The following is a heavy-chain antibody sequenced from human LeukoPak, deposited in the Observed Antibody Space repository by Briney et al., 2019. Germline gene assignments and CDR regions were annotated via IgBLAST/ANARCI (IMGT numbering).Heavy chain of an antibody. CDR1: GFTFSSHG. CDR3: ARYGNLKVLDV. J-gene: IGHJ3*01. CDR2: IWHDGSEK. D-gene: IGHD1-14*01. V-gene: IGHV3-33*01. Sequence: GGSLRLSCAASGFTFSSHGMHWVRQAPGKGLEWVAVIWHDGSEKYYAESVKGRFTISRDNSKNMLYLQIYSLRTEDTALYYCARYGNLKVLDVWGQGTMVTVPS.